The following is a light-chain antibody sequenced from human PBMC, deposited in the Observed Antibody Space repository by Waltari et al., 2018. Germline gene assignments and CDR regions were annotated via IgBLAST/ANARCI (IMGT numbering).Light chain of an antibody. CDR1: SSDVGGYNS. Sequence: QSALTPPASVSGSPGQSITISCTGTSSDVGGYNSVSRYQQHLGKAPQVIIYEVYNRPSGASDRVSGSKSGNAAYMIISGLQAEDEAEYYCRSYTSRYTYVLGSGTKVTVL. V-gene: IGLV2-14*01. CDR2: EVY. J-gene: IGLJ1*01. CDR3: RSYTSRYTYV.